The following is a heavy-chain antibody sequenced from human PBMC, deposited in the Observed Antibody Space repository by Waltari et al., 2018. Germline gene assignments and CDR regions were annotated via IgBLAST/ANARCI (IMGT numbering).Heavy chain of an antibody. V-gene: IGHV3-23*01. CDR1: GLTFSSYA. D-gene: IGHD3-3*01. CDR2: IRCSGGST. Sequence: EVQLLESGGGLVQPGGSLRLSCAASGLTFSSYAMSWVRQAPGKGLEWVSAIRCSGGSTYYADSVKGRFTISRDNSKNTLYLQMNSLRAEDTAVYYCAKDQGITIFGVALDAFDIWGQGTMVTVSS. CDR3: AKDQGITIFGVALDAFDI. J-gene: IGHJ3*02.